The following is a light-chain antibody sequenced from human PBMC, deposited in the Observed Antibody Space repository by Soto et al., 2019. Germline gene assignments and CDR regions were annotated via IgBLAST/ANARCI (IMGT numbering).Light chain of an antibody. CDR1: SSDVGNYNY. V-gene: IGLV2-14*01. Sequence: QSALTQPASVSGPPGQSITISCTGTSSDVGNYNYVSWYQQHPGKAPKLMICEVNKRPSGVSNRFSGSKSGDTASLTISGLQAEDEADYYCSSYTSSSTLYVFGTGTKVTVL. CDR2: EVN. CDR3: SSYTSSSTLYV. J-gene: IGLJ1*01.